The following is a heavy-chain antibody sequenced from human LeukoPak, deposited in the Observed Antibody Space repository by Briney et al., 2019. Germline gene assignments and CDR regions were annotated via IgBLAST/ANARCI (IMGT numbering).Heavy chain of an antibody. CDR1: GFTFSSYG. J-gene: IGHJ4*02. CDR3: ARERQLERLAFGKEGSAFDY. Sequence: GGSLRLSCAASGFTFSSYGMSWVRQAPGKGLEWVSSISSSSSYIYYAASVKGRFTISRDNAKNSLYLQMNRLRAEDTAVYYCARERQLERLAFGKEGSAFDYWGQGTLVTVSS. V-gene: IGHV3-21*01. CDR2: ISSSSSYI. D-gene: IGHD1-1*01.